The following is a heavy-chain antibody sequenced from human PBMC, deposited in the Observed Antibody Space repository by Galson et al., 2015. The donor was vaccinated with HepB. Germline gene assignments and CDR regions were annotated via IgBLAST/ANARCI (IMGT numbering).Heavy chain of an antibody. J-gene: IGHJ6*02. D-gene: IGHD1-26*01. Sequence: SLRLSCAASGFTFSSYGMHWVRQAPGKGLEWVAVISYDGSNKYYADSVKGRFTISRDNSKNTLYLQMNSLRAEDTAVYYCAKDSGSYVYGMDVWGQGTTVTVSS. CDR3: AKDSGSYVYGMDV. V-gene: IGHV3-30*18. CDR2: ISYDGSNK. CDR1: GFTFSSYG.